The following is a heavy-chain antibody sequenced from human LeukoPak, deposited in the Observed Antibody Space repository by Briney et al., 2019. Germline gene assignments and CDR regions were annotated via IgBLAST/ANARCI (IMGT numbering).Heavy chain of an antibody. CDR3: ARGYSRGLDY. D-gene: IGHD2-15*01. CDR1: GFTFNSYN. V-gene: IGHV3-48*02. J-gene: IGHJ4*02. CDR2: ISSSSSII. Sequence: GGSLRLSCAASGFTFNSYNMNWVRQAPGKGLEWVSYISSSSSIIYYADSVKGRFTISRDNAKNSLYLQMNSLRDEDTAVYFCARGYSRGLDYWGQGALVTVSS.